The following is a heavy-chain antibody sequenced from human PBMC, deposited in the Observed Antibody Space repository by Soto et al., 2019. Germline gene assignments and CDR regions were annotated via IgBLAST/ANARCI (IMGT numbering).Heavy chain of an antibody. CDR2: IIPLYGTT. Sequence: QVQMVQSGAEGKKPGSSVKVSCKASGDTLRTHAISWVRLAPGQGLTWMGGIIPLYGTTNYAQNFQDRVTITAVTTKSIAYMNLTSLRSEETALYYNEKEYYCRGGSCQDGRFDSWGQGTLVTVSS. CDR1: GDTLRTHA. D-gene: IGHD2-15*01. V-gene: IGHV1-69*06. CDR3: EKEYYCRGGSCQDGRFDS. J-gene: IGHJ5*01.